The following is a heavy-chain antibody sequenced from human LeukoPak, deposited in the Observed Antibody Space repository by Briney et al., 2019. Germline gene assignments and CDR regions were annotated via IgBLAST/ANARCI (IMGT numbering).Heavy chain of an antibody. Sequence: SETLSLTCAVYGGSFSGYYWSWIRQPPGKGLEWIGEINHSGSTNYNPSLKSRVTISVDTSKNQFSLKLSSVTAADTAVYYCARWVYGKLDYWGQEPWSPSPQ. CDR1: GGSFSGYY. CDR3: ARWVYGKLDY. J-gene: IGHJ4*01. V-gene: IGHV4-34*01. D-gene: IGHD5/OR15-5a*01. CDR2: INHSGST.